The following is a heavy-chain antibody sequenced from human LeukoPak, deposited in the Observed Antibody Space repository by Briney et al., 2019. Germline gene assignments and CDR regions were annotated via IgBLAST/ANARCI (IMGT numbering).Heavy chain of an antibody. Sequence: PSETLSLTCTVSGGSINSSYWSWIRQPPGKGLEWIGYISYSGSTNYNPSLKSRVTISVDTSKNQFSLKLSSVTAADTAVYYCARLRVAATPDFDYWGQGTLVTVCS. J-gene: IGHJ4*02. CDR2: ISYSGST. CDR1: GGSINSSY. D-gene: IGHD2-15*01. CDR3: ARLRVAATPDFDY. V-gene: IGHV4-59*08.